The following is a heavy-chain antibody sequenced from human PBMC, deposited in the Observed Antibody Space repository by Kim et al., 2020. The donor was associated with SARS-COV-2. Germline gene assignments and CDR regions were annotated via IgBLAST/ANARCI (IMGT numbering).Heavy chain of an antibody. V-gene: IGHV3-30*18. CDR3: AKGDIRFSTTFDY. D-gene: IGHD3-3*01. Sequence: GGSLRLSCAASGFTFSSYGMHWVRQAPGKGLEWVAVISYDGSNKYYADSVKGRFTISRDNSKNTLYLQMNSLRAEDTAVYYCAKGDIRFSTTFDYWGQGT. CDR2: ISYDGSNK. CDR1: GFTFSSYG. J-gene: IGHJ4*02.